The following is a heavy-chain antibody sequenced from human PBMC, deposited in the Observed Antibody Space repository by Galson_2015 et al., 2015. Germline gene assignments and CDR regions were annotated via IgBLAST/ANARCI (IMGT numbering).Heavy chain of an antibody. Sequence: GRIHSSGSTNYNPSLKSRVTISADTSKNQFSLKLNSVTAADTAVYYCASGAAAGTLWFDPWGQGTLVTVSS. CDR2: IHSSGST. CDR3: ASGAAAGTLWFDP. J-gene: IGHJ5*02. V-gene: IGHV4-61*02. D-gene: IGHD6-13*01.